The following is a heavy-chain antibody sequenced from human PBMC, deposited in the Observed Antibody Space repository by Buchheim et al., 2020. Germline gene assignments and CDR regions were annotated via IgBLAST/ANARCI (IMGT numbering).Heavy chain of an antibody. J-gene: IGHJ4*02. D-gene: IGHD3-22*01. CDR3: ARMVNSRDSFDDYDSSGYLPNDY. V-gene: IGHV4-34*01. CDR1: GGSFSGYY. Sequence: QVQLQQWGAGLLKPSETLSLTCAVYGGSFSGYYWSWIRQPPGKGLEWIGEINHSGSTNYNPSLKSRVTISVDTSKNQFSLKLSSVTAAETAVYYCARMVNSRDSFDDYDSSGYLPNDYWGQGTL. CDR2: INHSGST.